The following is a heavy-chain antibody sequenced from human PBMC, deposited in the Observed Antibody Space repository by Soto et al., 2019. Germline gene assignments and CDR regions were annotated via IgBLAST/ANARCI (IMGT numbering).Heavy chain of an antibody. CDR2: INHSGST. CDR3: ARFFSDRSSFFAP. V-gene: IGHV4-34*01. D-gene: IGHD6-13*01. J-gene: IGHJ5*02. Sequence: SETLSLTCAVYGGSFSGYYWSWIRQPPGKGLEWIGEINHSGSTNYNPSLKSRVTISVDTSKNQFSLKLSSVTAADTAVYYCARFFSDRSSFFAPWGQGTLVTVSS. CDR1: GGSFSGYY.